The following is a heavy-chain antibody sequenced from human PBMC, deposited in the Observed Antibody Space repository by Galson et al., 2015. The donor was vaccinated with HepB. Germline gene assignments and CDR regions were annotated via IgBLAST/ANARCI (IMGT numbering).Heavy chain of an antibody. V-gene: IGHV3-30*03. Sequence: SLRLSCAASGFTFSSYGMHWVRQAPGKGLEWVAVISYDGSNKYYADSVKGRFTISRDNSKNTLYLQMNGLRAEDTAVYYSSSIRRGYINGGSPPPRTSPRGGQGTLVTVSS. CDR1: GFTFSSYG. CDR3: SSIRRGYINGGSPPPRTSPR. D-gene: IGHD5-12*01. J-gene: IGHJ4*02. CDR2: ISYDGSNK.